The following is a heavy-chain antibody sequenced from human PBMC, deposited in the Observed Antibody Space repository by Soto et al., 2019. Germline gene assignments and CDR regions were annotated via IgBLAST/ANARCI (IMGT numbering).Heavy chain of an antibody. CDR2: ISTGGSTI. V-gene: IGHV3-11*04. CDR3: ARVPQINWYYYGMDV. Sequence: GGSLRLSCTASGFTFRAYYMNWIRQAPGKGLEWVPYISTGGSTIFYADSVKGRFTISRDNAKNSLYLQMNSLRAEDTAVYYCARVPQINWYYYGMDVWGQGTTVTVSS. CDR1: GFTFRAYY. J-gene: IGHJ6*02.